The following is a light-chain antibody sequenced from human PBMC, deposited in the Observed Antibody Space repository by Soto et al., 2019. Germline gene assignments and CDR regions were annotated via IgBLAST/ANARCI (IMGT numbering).Light chain of an antibody. CDR3: QQYSSWPAVAVT. CDR2: GTS. Sequence: EIVMTQSPATLSVSPGERATLSCRASQNVGIDLAWFQQKPGQAPRLLIYGTSIRATGIPARLSASGSGTEFTLTINSLQSEDFAVYYCQQYSSWPAVAVTFGGGTKVE. J-gene: IGKJ4*01. V-gene: IGKV3-15*01. CDR1: QNVGID.